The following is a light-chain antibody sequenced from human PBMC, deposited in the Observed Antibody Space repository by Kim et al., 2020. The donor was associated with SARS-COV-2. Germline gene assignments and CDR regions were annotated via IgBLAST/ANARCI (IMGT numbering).Light chain of an antibody. J-gene: IGKJ2*01. Sequence: EIVMTQSPATLSVSPGERATLSCRASQSVSSNLAWYQQKPGQAPRLLIYGASTRATGIPARFSGSGSGTEFTLTISSLQSEDFAVYYWQQYNNWPPDNILGQGTNLEI. CDR1: QSVSSN. CDR2: GAS. V-gene: IGKV3-15*01. CDR3: QQYNNWPPDNI.